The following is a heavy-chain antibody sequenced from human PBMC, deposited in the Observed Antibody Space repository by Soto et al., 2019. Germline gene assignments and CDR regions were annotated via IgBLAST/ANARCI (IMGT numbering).Heavy chain of an antibody. V-gene: IGHV1-69*12. Sequence: QVQLVQSGAEVKKPGSSVNVSCKTSGGTFGNSAVTWVRQAPGQGLEWLGGIVPMFGTANYAQKFQGRVTITADDSTITAYMELNSLKTDDTAVYYCARDGDPQSAFWSGPLGGGRFDPWGQGPLVTVSS. CDR2: IVPMFGTA. D-gene: IGHD3-3*01. J-gene: IGHJ5*02. CDR1: GGTFGNSA. CDR3: ARDGDPQSAFWSGPLGGGRFDP.